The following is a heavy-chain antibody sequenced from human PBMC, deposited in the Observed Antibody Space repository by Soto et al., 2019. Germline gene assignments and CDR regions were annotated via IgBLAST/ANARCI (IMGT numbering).Heavy chain of an antibody. CDR3: VKDLGGYYYDSSGYCDY. D-gene: IGHD3-22*01. Sequence: GGSLRLSCSASGLTFSCYAMHWVRQAPGKGLEYVSAISSNGGSTYYADSVKGRFTISRDNSKNTLYLQMSSLRAEDTAVYYCVKDLGGYYYDSSGYCDYWGQGTLVTVSS. V-gene: IGHV3-64D*06. CDR1: GLTFSCYA. CDR2: ISSNGGST. J-gene: IGHJ4*02.